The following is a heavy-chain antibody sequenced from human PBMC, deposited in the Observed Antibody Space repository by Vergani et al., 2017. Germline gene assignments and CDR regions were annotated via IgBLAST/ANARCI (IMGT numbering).Heavy chain of an antibody. V-gene: IGHV3-33*01. Sequence: VQLVESGGGLVQPGGSLRLSCAASGFTFSSYGMHWVRQAPGKGLEWVAVIWYDGSNKYYADSVKGRFTISRDNSKNTLYLQMNSLRAEDTAVYYCARSSGYYSYYFDFWGQGTLVTVSS. J-gene: IGHJ4*02. D-gene: IGHD3-22*01. CDR2: IWYDGSNK. CDR1: GFTFSSYG. CDR3: ARSSGYYSYYFDF.